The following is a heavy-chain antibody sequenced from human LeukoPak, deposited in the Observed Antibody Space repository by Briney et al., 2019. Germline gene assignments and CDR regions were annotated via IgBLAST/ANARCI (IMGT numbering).Heavy chain of an antibody. CDR3: ARVSPYSNAFDI. CDR2: IYYSGST. V-gene: IGHV4-30-4*01. Sequence: SETLSLTCTVSGGSISSGDYYWSWLRQPPGQGLEWIGYIYYSGSTYYNPSLKSRVTISVDTSKNQFSLKLSSVTAADTAVYYCARVSPYSNAFDIWGQGTMVTVSS. D-gene: IGHD2-15*01. CDR1: GGSISSGDYY. J-gene: IGHJ3*02.